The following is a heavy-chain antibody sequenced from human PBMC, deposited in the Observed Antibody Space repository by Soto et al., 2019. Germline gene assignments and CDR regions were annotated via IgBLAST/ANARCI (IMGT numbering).Heavy chain of an antibody. CDR1: GFSLSTSGVG. CDR2: IYWDDDK. V-gene: IGHV2-5*02. Sequence: QITLKESGPTLVKPTQTLTLTCTFSGFSLSTSGVGVGWIRQPPGKALEWLALIYWDDDKRYSPSLKSRLTITKDTPKNQVVLTMTNMDPVDTATYYCAHSLRWQQLSWFAPWGQGTLVTVSS. D-gene: IGHD6-13*01. CDR3: AHSLRWQQLSWFAP. J-gene: IGHJ5*02.